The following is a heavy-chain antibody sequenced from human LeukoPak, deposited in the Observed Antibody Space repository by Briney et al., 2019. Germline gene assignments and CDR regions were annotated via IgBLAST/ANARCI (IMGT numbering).Heavy chain of an antibody. CDR2: IYYSGST. J-gene: IGHJ4*02. D-gene: IGHD1-26*01. CDR3: ARAGGSGSHFDY. CDR1: GGSISSGGYY. Sequence: PSETLSLTCTVSGGSISSGGYYWSWIRQHPGKGLEWIGYIYYSGSTYYNPSLKSRVTISVDTSKNQFSLKPSSVTAADTAVYYCARAGGSGSHFDYWGQGTLVTVSS. V-gene: IGHV4-31*03.